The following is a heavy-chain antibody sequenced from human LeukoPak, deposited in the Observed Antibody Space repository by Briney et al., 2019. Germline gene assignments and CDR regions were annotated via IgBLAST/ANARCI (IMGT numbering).Heavy chain of an antibody. CDR1: GYTFTGYY. V-gene: IGHV1-2*02. CDR2: INPNSGGT. D-gene: IGHD3-10*01. J-gene: IGHJ6*03. Sequence: ASVKVSCKASGYTFTGYYMHWVRQAPGQGLEWMGWINPNSGGTNYAQKFQGRVTMTRDTSISTAYMELSRLRSDDTAVYYCARDNSGGGLLCFGGTDYYYYMDVWGKGTTVTVSS. CDR3: ARDNSGGGLLCFGGTDYYYYMDV.